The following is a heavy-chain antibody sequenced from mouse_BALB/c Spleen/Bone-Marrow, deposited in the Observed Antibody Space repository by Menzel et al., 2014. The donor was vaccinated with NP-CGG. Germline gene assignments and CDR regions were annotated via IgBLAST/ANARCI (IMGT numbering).Heavy chain of an antibody. CDR3: TRYTYGDYPYYYAMDY. V-gene: IGHV1S81*02. D-gene: IGHD2-13*01. Sequence: QVQLQQSGAELVKPGASVKLSCKASGYTFTSYYMYWVKQRPGQGLEWIGVINPSNGGTNFNEKFKSEATLTVDKSSSAAYMQLGSLTSEDSAVYYCTRYTYGDYPYYYAMDYWGQGTSVTVSS. CDR1: GYTFTSYY. CDR2: INPSNGGT. J-gene: IGHJ4*01.